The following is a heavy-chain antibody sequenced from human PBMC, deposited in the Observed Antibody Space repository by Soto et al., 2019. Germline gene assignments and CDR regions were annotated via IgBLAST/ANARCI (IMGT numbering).Heavy chain of an antibody. CDR1: GFTFSGSA. CDR2: IRNKADNYAT. V-gene: IGHV3-73*02. Sequence: EVHLVKSGGGLVQPGGSLRLSCAASGFTFSGSAMHWVRQASGKGLEWVGRIRNKADNYATAYTASVKGRFIISRDDSKNTAYLQMNSLQTEDTALYYCTRIAPSYNMDVWGQGTTVTVSS. D-gene: IGHD2-21*01. J-gene: IGHJ6*02. CDR3: TRIAPSYNMDV.